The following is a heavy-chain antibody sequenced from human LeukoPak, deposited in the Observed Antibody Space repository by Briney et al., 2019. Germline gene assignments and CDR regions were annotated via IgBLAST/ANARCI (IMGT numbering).Heavy chain of an antibody. V-gene: IGHV1-69*04. Sequence: SVKVSCKASGGTFSSYAISWVRQAPGQGLEWMGRIIPILGIANYAQKFQGRVTITADKSTSTAYMGLSSLRSEDTAVYYCARASGYYDSSGYYYPYWFDPWGQGTLVTVSS. CDR3: ARASGYYDSSGYYYPYWFDP. CDR1: GGTFSSYA. CDR2: IIPILGIA. D-gene: IGHD3-22*01. J-gene: IGHJ5*02.